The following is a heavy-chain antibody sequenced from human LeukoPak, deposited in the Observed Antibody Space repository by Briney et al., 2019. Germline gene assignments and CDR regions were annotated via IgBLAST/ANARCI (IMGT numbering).Heavy chain of an antibody. D-gene: IGHD3-22*01. J-gene: IGHJ4*02. CDR1: GFTFSSSW. Sequence: GGSLRLSCTASGFTFSSSWMTWVRQARGGGLEWVANINQDGSANYYVDSVKGRFTTSRDNARNSLYLQMDSLRAEDTAVYYCARGGYYDSRGYLAAYWGQGTLVTVSS. CDR2: INQDGSAN. V-gene: IGHV3-7*01. CDR3: ARGGYYDSRGYLAAY.